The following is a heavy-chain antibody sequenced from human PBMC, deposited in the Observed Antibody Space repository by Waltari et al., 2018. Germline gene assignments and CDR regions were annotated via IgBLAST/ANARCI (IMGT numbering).Heavy chain of an antibody. Sequence: EVKLVESGGDLVQPGGSRRIYCTASELPFSRYWISWVRQDPGKGLEWVASIKDDGTEKYYVDSVKGRFTISRDNAENSLYLQMNSLRAEDTALYFCARDRGYFALDLWGQGTLVTVSS. J-gene: IGHJ5*02. CDR3: ARDRGYFALDL. CDR2: IKDDGTEK. V-gene: IGHV3-7*01. CDR1: ELPFSRYW. D-gene: IGHD2-15*01.